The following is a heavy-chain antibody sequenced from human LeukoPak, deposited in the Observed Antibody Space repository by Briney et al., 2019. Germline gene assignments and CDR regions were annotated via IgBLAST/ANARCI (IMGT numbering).Heavy chain of an antibody. CDR1: GFTFSTYA. V-gene: IGHV3-23*01. D-gene: IGHD6-19*01. CDR2: ISGSGGST. CDR3: AKEESSGWLDYFDY. Sequence: PGGSLRLSCAASGFTFSTYAMSWVRQAPGKGLEWVSAISGSGGSTYYADSVKGRFTISRDNSKNTLYLPMNSLRAENTAVYYCAKEESSGWLDYFDYWGQGTLVTVSS. J-gene: IGHJ4*02.